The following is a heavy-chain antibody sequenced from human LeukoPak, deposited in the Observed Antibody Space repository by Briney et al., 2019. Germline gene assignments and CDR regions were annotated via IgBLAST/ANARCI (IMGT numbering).Heavy chain of an antibody. CDR1: GYTFTSYG. J-gene: IGHJ3*02. Sequence: ASVKVSCKASGYTFTSYGISWVRQAPGQGLEWMGWISAYSGNTNYAQKLQGRVTMTTDTSTSTAYMELRSLRSDDTAVYHCARGLRFLEWLSEATGAFDIWGQGTMVTVSS. D-gene: IGHD3-3*01. V-gene: IGHV1-18*01. CDR2: ISAYSGNT. CDR3: ARGLRFLEWLSEATGAFDI.